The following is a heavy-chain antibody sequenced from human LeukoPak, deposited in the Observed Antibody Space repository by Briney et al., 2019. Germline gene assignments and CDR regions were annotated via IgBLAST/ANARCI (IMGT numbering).Heavy chain of an antibody. J-gene: IGHJ4*02. CDR2: IYDSGST. CDR1: GGSIRSSYYY. V-gene: IGHV4-39*01. CDR3: ARRPGYSYGYDY. D-gene: IGHD5-18*01. Sequence: SETLSLTCTVSGGSIRSSYYYWGWIRQPPGKGLEWIGSIYDSGSTYYNPSLKSRVTISVDTSKNQFSLKLNSVTAADTAVYYCARRPGYSYGYDYWGQGTLVTVSS.